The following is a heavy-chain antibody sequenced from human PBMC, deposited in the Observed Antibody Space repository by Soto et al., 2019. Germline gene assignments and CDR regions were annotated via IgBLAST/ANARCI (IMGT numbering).Heavy chain of an antibody. J-gene: IGHJ6*02. V-gene: IGHV3-48*03. Sequence: PGGSLRLSSTDSGFRVRSYEFTWVRQAPGKGLEWVSYINVGGDTRHYADSVRGRFTISRDDAKGSLYLQMDSLRGEDTAVYFCARKSQWLPGNIYHGMDVWSQGPTVTVSS. CDR1: GFRVRSYE. CDR3: ARKSQWLPGNIYHGMDV. D-gene: IGHD6-19*01. CDR2: INVGGDTR.